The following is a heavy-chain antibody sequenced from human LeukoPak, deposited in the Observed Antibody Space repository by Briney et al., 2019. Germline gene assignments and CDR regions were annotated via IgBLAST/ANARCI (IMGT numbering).Heavy chain of an antibody. CDR3: ARDHLYAFDN. CDR1: GFTFSDYS. Sequence: PGGSLRLSCAASGFTFSDYSMNWVRQAPGKGLEWISYVGISSGNTKYADSVKGRFTISGDSAKNSVFLQMNSLRVEDTAVYYCARDHLYAFDNWGQGTLVTVSS. D-gene: IGHD5/OR15-5a*01. J-gene: IGHJ4*02. V-gene: IGHV3-48*04. CDR2: VGISSGNT.